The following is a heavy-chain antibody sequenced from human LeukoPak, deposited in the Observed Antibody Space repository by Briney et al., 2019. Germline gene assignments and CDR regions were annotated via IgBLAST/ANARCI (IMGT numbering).Heavy chain of an antibody. CDR3: ATGVGATNDFYYMDV. D-gene: IGHD1-26*01. J-gene: IGHJ6*03. V-gene: IGHV3-74*01. CDR2: INSDGSTT. Sequence: GGSLRLSCAASGFTFSSYWMHWVRQAPGKGLVWVSRINSDGSTTSYADSVKGRFTISRDNAKNTLYLQMNSLRAEDTAVYYCATGVGATNDFYYMDVWGKGTTVTVSS. CDR1: GFTFSSYW.